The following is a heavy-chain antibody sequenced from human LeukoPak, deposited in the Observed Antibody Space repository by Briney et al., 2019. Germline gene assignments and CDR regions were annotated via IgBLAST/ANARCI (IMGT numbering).Heavy chain of an antibody. CDR1: GFNFSRFA. CDR2: ISGNGHQT. V-gene: IGHV3-23*01. CDR3: AKDANYYDSSGYLIPFDY. D-gene: IGHD3-22*01. Sequence: GGSRRLSCSASGFNFSRFAMTWVRQLPGRGLEWVSSISGNGHQTYYADSVKGRFSVSRDNSKNILYLQMYSLRADDSALYYCAKDANYYDSSGYLIPFDYGSQGTLVTASS. J-gene: IGHJ4*02.